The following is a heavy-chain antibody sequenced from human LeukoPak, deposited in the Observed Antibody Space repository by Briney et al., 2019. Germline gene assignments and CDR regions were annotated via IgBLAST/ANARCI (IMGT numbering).Heavy chain of an antibody. CDR1: GFTFSSYS. D-gene: IGHD2-15*01. CDR2: ISSSSSTI. CDR3: ARGRFVVVVAATIFDY. V-gene: IGHV3-48*01. J-gene: IGHJ4*02. Sequence: GGSLRLSCAASGFTFSSYSMNWVRQAPGKGLEWVSYISSSSSTIYYADSVKGRFTISRDNAKNSLYLQMNSLRAEDTAVYHCARGRFVVVVAATIFDYWGQGTLVTVSS.